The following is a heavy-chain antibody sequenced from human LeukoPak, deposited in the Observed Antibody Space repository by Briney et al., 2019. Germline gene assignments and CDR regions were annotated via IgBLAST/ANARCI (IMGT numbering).Heavy chain of an antibody. J-gene: IGHJ3*02. Sequence: PGGSLRLSCAASGFTFNSYGMHWVRQAPGKGLEWVGVIWYDGSKKYYADSLKGRFTISRDNSKNTLYLQMNSLGAEDTALYYCARAHYSDSSGDAFDIWGQGTIGTVS. D-gene: IGHD3-22*01. V-gene: IGHV3-33*01. CDR1: GFTFNSYG. CDR2: IWYDGSKK. CDR3: ARAHYSDSSGDAFDI.